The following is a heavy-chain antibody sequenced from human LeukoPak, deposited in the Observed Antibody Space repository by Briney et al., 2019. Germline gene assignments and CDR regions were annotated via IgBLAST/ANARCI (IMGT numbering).Heavy chain of an antibody. V-gene: IGHV3-11*01. CDR2: ISSGAGTSI. Sequence: PGGSLRLSCAASGFSFSTYYMGWIRQAPGEGLEWVSYISSGAGTSIYYADSVRGRFFISRDNDKHSLYLQMNSLGAEDTAIYYCYASAVVASDYWGQGTLVAVSS. CDR1: GFSFSTYY. CDR3: YASAVVASDY. J-gene: IGHJ4*02. D-gene: IGHD6-19*01.